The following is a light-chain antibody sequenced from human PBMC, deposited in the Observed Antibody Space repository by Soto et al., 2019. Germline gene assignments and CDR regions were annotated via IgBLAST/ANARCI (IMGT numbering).Light chain of an antibody. Sequence: QSVPTQPPSASGTPGQRVTISCSGSRPNIGSNPVNWYQQLPGTAHKLLIDSNNQPPSGVPDRFSGSRSGTSASLAISGLQSEYEADYYCAAWDDSLYGRVFGTGTKVTVL. CDR3: AAWDDSLYGRV. CDR2: SNN. V-gene: IGLV1-44*01. CDR1: RPNIGSNP. J-gene: IGLJ1*01.